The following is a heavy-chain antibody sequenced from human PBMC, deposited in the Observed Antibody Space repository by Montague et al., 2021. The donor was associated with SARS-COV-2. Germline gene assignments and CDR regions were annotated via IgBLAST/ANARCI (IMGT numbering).Heavy chain of an antibody. CDR1: GGSCRTCS. Sequence: SETLSLTCAVYGGSCRTCSCNWIRQRPRKGLEWIWEIHHGGSTNYNPSLKSRVTISADTSKNQFSLKLTSVAAADTAVYYCARLGDGVVPSPILGVGPYYSYYYMDVWGNGTTVTVSS. D-gene: IGHD2-2*02. CDR3: ARLGDGVVPSPILGVGPYYSYYYMDV. J-gene: IGHJ6*03. V-gene: IGHV4-34*01. CDR2: IHHGGST.